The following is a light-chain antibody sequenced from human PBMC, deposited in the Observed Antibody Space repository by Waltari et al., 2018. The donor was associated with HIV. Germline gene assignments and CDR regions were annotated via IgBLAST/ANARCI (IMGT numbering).Light chain of an antibody. V-gene: IGKV1-5*03. J-gene: IGKJ1*01. CDR3: QHYNNFRWT. CDR1: QSIGDW. CDR2: RAS. Sequence: DIQMTQSPSTLSASVGDRVTITCRASQSIGDWLAWYQQKPGKAPKLLIYRASSLESGVPSSCSGSGSGTQFTLTISTLQPDDFATYYCQHYNNFRWTFGQGTKVEIK.